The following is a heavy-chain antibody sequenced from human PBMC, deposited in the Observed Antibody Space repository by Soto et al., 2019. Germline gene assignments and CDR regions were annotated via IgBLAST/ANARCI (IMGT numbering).Heavy chain of an antibody. CDR1: GGSISSSSYY. V-gene: IGHV4-39*01. D-gene: IGHD2-2*01. CDR3: ARRAYQVIGWFDP. CDR2: IYYMGIA. Sequence: SETLSLTCTVSGGSISSSSYYWGWIRQTPGKGLEWIGTIYYMGIAYYNPSLRSRVTISIDTSKNQFSLKLSSVTAADTAIYYCARRAYQVIGWFDPWGQRTLVTVSS. J-gene: IGHJ5*02.